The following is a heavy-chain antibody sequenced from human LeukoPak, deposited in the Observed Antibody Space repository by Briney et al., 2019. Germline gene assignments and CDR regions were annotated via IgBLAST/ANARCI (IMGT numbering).Heavy chain of an antibody. CDR3: ARGSGGDGSGSL. CDR1: GDSISTYY. Sequence: KSSETLSLTCTVSGDSISTYYWSWIRQPPGKGLEWIGYIYYSVTSDYNPSLKRRVTMSVDMSTNQISLKPSSVTAADTAVYYCARGSGGDGSGSLWGQGTLVTVSS. D-gene: IGHD3-10*01. J-gene: IGHJ4*02. V-gene: IGHV4-59*01. CDR2: IYYSVTS.